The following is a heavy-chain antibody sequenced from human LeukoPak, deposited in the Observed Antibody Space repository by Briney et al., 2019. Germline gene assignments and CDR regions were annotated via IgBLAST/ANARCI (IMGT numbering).Heavy chain of an antibody. V-gene: IGHV3-30*18. CDR2: ISYDGSNK. J-gene: IGHJ6*02. D-gene: IGHD3-3*01. CDR3: AKGIVFGVVTAHGMDV. CDR1: GFTFSSYG. Sequence: PGGSLRLSCAASGFTFSSYGMHWVRQAPGKGLEWVAVISYDGSNKYYADSVKGRFTISRDNSKNTLYLQMNSLRAEDTAVYYCAKGIVFGVVTAHGMDVWGQGTTVTVSS.